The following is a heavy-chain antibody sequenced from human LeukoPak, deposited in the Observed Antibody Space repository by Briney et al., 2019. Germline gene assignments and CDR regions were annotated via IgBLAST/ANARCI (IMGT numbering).Heavy chain of an antibody. V-gene: IGHV4-34*01. CDR2: IKHSGIT. D-gene: IGHD2-2*01. Sequence: PSETLSLTCAVYGGSFSGYYWSWIRQPPGKGLEWIGEIKHSGITNYNPSLKSRVTISVDTSKNQFSLKLSSVTAADTAVYYCGCSSTSCYFWGQGTLVTVSS. CDR1: GGSFSGYY. J-gene: IGHJ4*02. CDR3: GCSSTSCYF.